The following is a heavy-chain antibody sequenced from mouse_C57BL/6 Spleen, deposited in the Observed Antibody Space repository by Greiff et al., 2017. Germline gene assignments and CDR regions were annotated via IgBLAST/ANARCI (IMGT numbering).Heavy chain of an antibody. Sequence: QVQLQQPGAELVRPGSSVKLSCKASGYTFTSYWMHWVKQRPIQGLEWIGNIDPSDSETHYNQKFKDKDTLTVDKSSSTAYMQLSSLTSEDSAVYYCARDRYYGSSYGYWGQGTTLTVSS. CDR2: IDPSDSET. V-gene: IGHV1-52*01. D-gene: IGHD1-1*01. CDR3: ARDRYYGSSYGY. J-gene: IGHJ2*01. CDR1: GYTFTSYW.